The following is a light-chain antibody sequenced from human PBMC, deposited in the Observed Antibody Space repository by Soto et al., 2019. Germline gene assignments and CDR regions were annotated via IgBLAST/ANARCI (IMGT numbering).Light chain of an antibody. CDR1: SSDIGAPNF. V-gene: IGLV2-14*01. Sequence: QSVLTQPPSVSGSPGQSITVSCTGTSSDIGAPNFVSWYQHLPGRAPKVIIFEATNRPSGVSDRFSGSKAGITASLTISGLQAADEAEYFFVLYKTDDTFVYGTAPNVTVL. J-gene: IGLJ1*01. CDR3: VLYKTDDTFV. CDR2: EAT.